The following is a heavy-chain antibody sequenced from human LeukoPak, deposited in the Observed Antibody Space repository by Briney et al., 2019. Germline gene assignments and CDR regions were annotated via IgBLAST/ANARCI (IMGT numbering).Heavy chain of an antibody. D-gene: IGHD3-10*01. CDR1: GYTFTSYY. CDR3: ARSASYGSGSNYYYYGMDV. J-gene: IGHJ6*02. V-gene: IGHV1-46*01. Sequence: AASVKVSCKASGYTFTSYYMHWVRQAPGQGLEWMGIINPSGGSTSYAQKFQGRVTMTRDTSTSTVYMELSSRRSEDTAVYYCARSASYGSGSNYYYYGMDVWGQGTTVTVSS. CDR2: INPSGGST.